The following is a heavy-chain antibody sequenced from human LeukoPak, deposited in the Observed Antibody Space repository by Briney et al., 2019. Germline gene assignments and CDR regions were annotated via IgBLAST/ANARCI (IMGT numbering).Heavy chain of an antibody. J-gene: IGHJ3*02. CDR3: ARDGGTGDAFDI. CDR2: IYYSGST. CDR1: GGSISSGDYY. V-gene: IGHV4-30-4*01. D-gene: IGHD1-1*01. Sequence: PSETLSLTCTVSGGSISSGDYYWSWIRQPPGKGLEWIGYIYYSGSTYYNPSLKSRVTISVDTSKNQFSLKLNSVTAADTAVYYCARDGGTGDAFDIWGQGTMVTVSS.